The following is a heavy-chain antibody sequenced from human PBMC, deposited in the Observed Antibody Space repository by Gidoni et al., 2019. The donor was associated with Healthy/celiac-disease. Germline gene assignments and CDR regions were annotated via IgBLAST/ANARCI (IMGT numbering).Heavy chain of an antibody. CDR1: GGSLRGSY. Sequence: QVQLQQCGARLVQPAATLSLTCAAHGGSLRGSYWSWIRQPPGKGLEWIGQINHSGSTNYNPSLKGRVTISVDTSKNQFSLKLSSVTAADTAVYYCARVSYYDSSGYFQGYYFDYWGQGTLVTVSS. CDR3: ARVSYYDSSGYFQGYYFDY. J-gene: IGHJ4*02. CDR2: INHSGST. V-gene: IGHV4-34*01. D-gene: IGHD3-22*01.